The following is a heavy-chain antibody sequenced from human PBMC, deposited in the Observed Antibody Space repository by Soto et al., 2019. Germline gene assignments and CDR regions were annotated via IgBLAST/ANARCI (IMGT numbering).Heavy chain of an antibody. Sequence: GGSLRLSCAASGFTVSTKYMSWVRQAPGKGLEWVSVIYSGGSTFYADSVRGRFTISRDNSKNTVNLQMNGLRAEDTAVYYCARDLGAADYGGQETRFPVSS. CDR2: IYSGGST. V-gene: IGHV3-66*01. CDR1: GFTVSTKY. D-gene: IGHD3-16*01. CDR3: ARDLGAADY. J-gene: IGHJ4*02.